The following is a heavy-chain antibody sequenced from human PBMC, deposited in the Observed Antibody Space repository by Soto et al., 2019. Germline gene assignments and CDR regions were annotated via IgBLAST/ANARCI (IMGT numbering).Heavy chain of an antibody. CDR3: LRSSIYGTDV. D-gene: IGHD2-21*01. Sequence: QLQLQESGPGLVKPSETLSLTCSVSGGSIRSSSYWGWIRQPPGKGLEWIGSIYSTGSTYYNPSLNSPVTISVDTSKNQFSLSLISVTAADTAVYYCLRSSIYGTDVWGQGTALTVSS. CDR2: IYSTGST. J-gene: IGHJ6*02. V-gene: IGHV4-39*01. CDR1: GGSIRSSSY.